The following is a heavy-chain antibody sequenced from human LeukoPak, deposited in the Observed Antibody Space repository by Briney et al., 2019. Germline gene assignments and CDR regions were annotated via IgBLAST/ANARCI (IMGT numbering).Heavy chain of an antibody. CDR3: ARDGYSYGYESDYYYYYYMDV. CDR1: GYTFTSYD. J-gene: IGHJ6*03. CDR2: MNPNSGNT. V-gene: IGHV1-8*03. D-gene: IGHD5-18*01. Sequence: ASVKVSCKASGYTFTSYDINWVRQATGQGLEWMGWMNPNSGNTGYAQKFQGRVTITRNTSISTAYMELSSLRSEDTAVYYCARDGYSYGYESDYYYYYYMDVWGKGTTVTVSS.